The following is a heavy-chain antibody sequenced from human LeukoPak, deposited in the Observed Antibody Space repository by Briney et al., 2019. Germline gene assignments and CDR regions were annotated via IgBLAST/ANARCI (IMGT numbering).Heavy chain of an antibody. CDR3: ARDGRFSSSWYVGSYYYYYYMDV. V-gene: IGHV3-23*01. CDR1: GFTFSTFA. J-gene: IGHJ6*03. CDR2: IFPSGGEI. Sequence: PGGSLRLSCAASGFTFSTFAMIWVRQPPGKGLEWVSSIFPSGGEIHYADSVRGRFTISRDNSKSTLSLQMNSLRAEDTALYYCARDGRFSSSWYVGSYYYYYYMDVWGKGTTVTVSS. D-gene: IGHD6-13*01.